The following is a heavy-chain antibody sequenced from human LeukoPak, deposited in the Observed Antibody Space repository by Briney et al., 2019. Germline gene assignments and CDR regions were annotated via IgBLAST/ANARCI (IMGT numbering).Heavy chain of an antibody. Sequence: GESLQISCKGSGYSFTSYWIAWVRQMPGKGLEWMGIIYPGDSDTRYSPSFQGQVTISADKSISTAYLQWSSLKASDTAVYYCARRASATEDLDYWGQGTLVTVSS. CDR1: GYSFTSYW. CDR2: IYPGDSDT. J-gene: IGHJ4*02. V-gene: IGHV5-51*01. CDR3: ARRASATEDLDY.